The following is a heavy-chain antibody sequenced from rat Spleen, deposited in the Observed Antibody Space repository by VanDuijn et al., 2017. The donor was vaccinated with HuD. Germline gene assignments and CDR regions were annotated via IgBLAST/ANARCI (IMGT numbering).Heavy chain of an antibody. D-gene: IGHD1-1*01. CDR2: ISYDGGST. Sequence: EVQVVESGGGLVQPKGSLKLSCAASGFTFSDYGMAWVRQAPTKGLEWVATISYDGGSTYYGDSVKGRFTISRDDAKNTLYLQMDGLRSEDTATYYCARDSGYWYFDFWGPGTMVTVSS. CDR1: GFTFSDYG. CDR3: ARDSGYWYFDF. V-gene: IGHV5-29*01. J-gene: IGHJ1*01.